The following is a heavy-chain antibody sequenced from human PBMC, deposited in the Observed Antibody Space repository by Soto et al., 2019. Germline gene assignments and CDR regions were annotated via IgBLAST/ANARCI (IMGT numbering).Heavy chain of an antibody. CDR2: ISGSGGST. Sequence: EVQLLESGGGLVQPGGSLRLSCAASGFTFSSYAMSWVRQAPGKGLEWVSAISGSGGSTYYADSVKGRFTISRDNSKITGDLQRNGLSAEDTAVYYCAVDIVTRVRGVMAYWGQGTLVTVSS. CDR1: GFTFSSYA. J-gene: IGHJ4*02. D-gene: IGHD3-10*01. V-gene: IGHV3-23*01. CDR3: AVDIVTRVRGVMAY.